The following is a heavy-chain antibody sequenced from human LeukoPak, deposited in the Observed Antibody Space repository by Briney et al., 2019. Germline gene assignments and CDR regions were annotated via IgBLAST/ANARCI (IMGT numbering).Heavy chain of an antibody. V-gene: IGHV1-69*05. D-gene: IGHD6-13*01. J-gene: IGHJ4*02. CDR3: ARAAAGPHGTFDY. CDR1: GGTFNSYA. CDR2: IIPIFGTA. Sequence: SVKVSCKASGGTFNSYAISWVRQAPGQGLEWMGGIIPIFGTANYAQKFQGRVTITTDESTSTAYMELSSLRSEDTAVYYCARAAAGPHGTFDYWGQGTLVTVSS.